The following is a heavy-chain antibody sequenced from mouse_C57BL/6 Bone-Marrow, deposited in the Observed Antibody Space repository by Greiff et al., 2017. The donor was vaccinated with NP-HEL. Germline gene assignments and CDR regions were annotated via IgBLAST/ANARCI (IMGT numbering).Heavy chain of an antibody. J-gene: IGHJ4*01. CDR3: VRHIVTHYYAMDY. Sequence: EVMLVESGGGLVQPKGSLKLSCAASGFSFNTYAMNWVRQAPGKGLEWVARIRSKSNNYATYYADSVKDRFTISRDDSESMLYLQMNNLKTEDTAMYYCVRHIVTHYYAMDYWGQGTSVTVSS. CDR1: GFSFNTYA. V-gene: IGHV10-1*01. D-gene: IGHD2-5*01. CDR2: IRSKSNNYAT.